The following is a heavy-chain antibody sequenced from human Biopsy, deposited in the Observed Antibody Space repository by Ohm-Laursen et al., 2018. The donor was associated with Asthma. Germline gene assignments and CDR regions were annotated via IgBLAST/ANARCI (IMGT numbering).Heavy chain of an antibody. D-gene: IGHD1-14*01. CDR3: ARDGPELPTELDY. Sequence: LRLSCTASGFTFSHYNMNGVRQAPGKGLEWVSSITDTSRYIKYADPVKGRFTISRDNAKNSLYLQMNSLRAEDTAVYYCARDGPELPTELDYWGPGTLVTVSS. CDR1: GFTFSHYN. CDR2: ITDTSRYI. V-gene: IGHV3-21*01. J-gene: IGHJ4*02.